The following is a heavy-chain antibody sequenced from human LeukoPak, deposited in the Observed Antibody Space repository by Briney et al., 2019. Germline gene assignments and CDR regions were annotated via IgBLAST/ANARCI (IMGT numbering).Heavy chain of an antibody. Sequence: PSETLSLTCTVSGGSISSYYWSWIRQPPGKGLEWIGYIYYSGSTNYNPSLKSRVTISVDMSKNQFSLKLSSVTAADTAVYYCAVGGRYCSGGSCYSIPEYFQHWGQGTLVTVSS. D-gene: IGHD2-15*01. V-gene: IGHV4-59*01. CDR3: AVGGRYCSGGSCYSIPEYFQH. J-gene: IGHJ1*01. CDR1: GGSISSYY. CDR2: IYYSGST.